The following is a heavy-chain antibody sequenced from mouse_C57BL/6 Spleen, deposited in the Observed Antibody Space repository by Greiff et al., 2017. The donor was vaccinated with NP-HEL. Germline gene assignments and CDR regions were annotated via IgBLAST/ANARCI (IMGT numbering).Heavy chain of an antibody. Sequence: VQLQQPGAELVRPGTSVKLSCKASGYTFTSYWMHWVKQRPGQGLEWIGVIDPSDSYTNYTQKFKGKATLTVDTSYSTAYMQLSSLTSEDSAVYYCARMYSNAMDYWGQGTSVTVSS. CDR2: IDPSDSYT. CDR3: ARMYSNAMDY. J-gene: IGHJ4*01. V-gene: IGHV1-59*01. CDR1: GYTFTSYW. D-gene: IGHD2-12*01.